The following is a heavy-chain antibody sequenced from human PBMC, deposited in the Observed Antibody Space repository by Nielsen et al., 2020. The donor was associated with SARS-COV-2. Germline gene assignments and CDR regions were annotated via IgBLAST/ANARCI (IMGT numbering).Heavy chain of an antibody. D-gene: IGHD2-2*01. CDR1: GYTFNTYW. Sequence: GESLKISCKGSGYTFNTYWIAWVRQMPGKGLEWMGRIDPSDSYVDYSPSFQGHVAISADKSISTAYLQRSSLKASDTAMYYCARYASEYYYYYYMDVWGTGTTVTVPS. V-gene: IGHV5-10-1*01. CDR3: ARYASEYYYYYYMDV. J-gene: IGHJ6*03. CDR2: IDPSDSYV.